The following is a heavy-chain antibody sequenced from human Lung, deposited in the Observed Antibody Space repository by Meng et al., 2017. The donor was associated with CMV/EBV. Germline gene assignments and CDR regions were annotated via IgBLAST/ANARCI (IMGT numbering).Heavy chain of an antibody. CDR2: IWFDGSFK. Sequence: GGSLRLXCAASGFSFSSFAMHWVRQAPGKGLEWVAVIWFDGSFKFYGDSVQGRFTISRDNSKNILYLEMNNLRAEDTAVYYCAKVPCSSTSCYPYYFDYWXKESXVTVSS. CDR3: AKVPCSSTSCYPYYFDY. V-gene: IGHV3-33*06. J-gene: IGHJ4*02. CDR1: GFSFSSFA. D-gene: IGHD2-2*01.